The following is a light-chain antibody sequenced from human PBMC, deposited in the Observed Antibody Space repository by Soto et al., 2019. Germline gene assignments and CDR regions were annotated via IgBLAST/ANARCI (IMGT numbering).Light chain of an antibody. CDR1: QSIISY. J-gene: IGKJ4*01. CDR3: QQGYSTPLT. Sequence: DIQITQSPSSLSSSVGDRVTITCRSSQSIISYLSWYQQKPGKAPKLLIYAASSLQSGVPSRFSGSGSGTDFTLTISSLQPEDFATYYCQQGYSTPLTFGGGTKVDIK. V-gene: IGKV1-39*01. CDR2: AAS.